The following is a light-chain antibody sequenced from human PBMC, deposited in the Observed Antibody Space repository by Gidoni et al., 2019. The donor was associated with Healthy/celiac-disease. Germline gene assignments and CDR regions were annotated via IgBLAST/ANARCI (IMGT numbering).Light chain of an antibody. CDR1: QGIFRY. CDR3: QQSYSTPQT. J-gene: IGKJ4*01. Sequence: DIQMTQSPSSLSSSVRDRVTITFRASQGIFRYLNWYQQKPGKAPKLLIYAASSLQSGVPSRFSGSGSGTDFTLNISSLQPEDFATYYCQQSYSTPQTFGGGTKVEIK. CDR2: AAS. V-gene: IGKV1-39*01.